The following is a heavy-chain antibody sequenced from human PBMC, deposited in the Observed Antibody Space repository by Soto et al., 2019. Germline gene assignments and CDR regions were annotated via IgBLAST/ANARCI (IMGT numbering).Heavy chain of an antibody. CDR3: ARIQGSNYPIDY. J-gene: IGHJ4*02. D-gene: IGHD4-4*01. CDR2: IYYSGST. CDR1: GGSISSGEYD. V-gene: IGHV4-30-4*01. Sequence: LSLTCTVSGGSISSGEYDWSWKRQPPGKGLEWFGYIYYSGSTYYNPSLKSRVTISVDTSKNQFSLKLSSVTAADTAVYYCARIQGSNYPIDYWVQGTPVPVSS.